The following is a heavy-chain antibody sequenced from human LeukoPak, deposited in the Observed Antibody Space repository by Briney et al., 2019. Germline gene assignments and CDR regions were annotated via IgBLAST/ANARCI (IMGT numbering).Heavy chain of an antibody. CDR3: ARSFAVLWFGELLSGTGGWFDP. CDR1: GYTVTRYD. D-gene: IGHD3-10*01. J-gene: IGHJ5*02. CDR2: MNPNSGNT. Sequence: ASVKVSCKASGYTVTRYDINWVRQATGQGLEWMGWMNPNSGNTGYAQKFQGRVTMTRNTSISTAYMELSSLRSEDTAVYYCARSFAVLWFGELLSGTGGWFDPWGQGTLVTVSS. V-gene: IGHV1-8*01.